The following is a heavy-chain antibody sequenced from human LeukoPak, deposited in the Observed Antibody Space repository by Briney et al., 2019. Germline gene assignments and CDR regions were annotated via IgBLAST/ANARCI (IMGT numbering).Heavy chain of an antibody. J-gene: IGHJ4*02. Sequence: SETLSLTCTVSGVSIRSYYWSWIRQPPGRGLEWIGYIYYSGSTNYNPSLKSRVTISVDTSKNQFSLKLSSVTAADTAVYYCARGLSRLPSGGYWGQGTLVTVSS. D-gene: IGHD4-11*01. V-gene: IGHV4-59*01. CDR3: ARGLSRLPSGGY. CDR1: GVSIRSYY. CDR2: IYYSGST.